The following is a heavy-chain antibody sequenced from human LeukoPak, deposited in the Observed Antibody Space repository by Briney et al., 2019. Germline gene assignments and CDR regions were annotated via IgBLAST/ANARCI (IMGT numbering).Heavy chain of an antibody. D-gene: IGHD2-15*01. CDR3: AKDTCSGGSCYYYYGMDV. Sequence: GGSLRLSCAASGFTFSRYGIHCVRQAPGKGLEWVAVISHDGSNNYYADSVKGRFTISRDNSKNTLYLQMISLRAEDTAVYYCAKDTCSGGSCYYYYGMDVWGQGTTVTVSS. CDR2: ISHDGSNN. V-gene: IGHV3-30*18. J-gene: IGHJ6*02. CDR1: GFTFSRYG.